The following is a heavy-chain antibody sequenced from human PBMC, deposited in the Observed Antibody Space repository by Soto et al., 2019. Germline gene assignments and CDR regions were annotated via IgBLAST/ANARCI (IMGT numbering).Heavy chain of an antibody. D-gene: IGHD2-15*01. CDR3: ARAVAASGMDV. CDR1: GGSISSGGYS. Sequence: SETLSLTCAVSGGSISSGGYSWSWIRQPPGKGLEWIGYIYHSGSTYYNPSLKSRVTISVDRSKNQFSLKLSSVTAADAAVYYCARAVAASGMDVWGQGTTVTVSS. J-gene: IGHJ6*02. CDR2: IYHSGST. V-gene: IGHV4-30-2*01.